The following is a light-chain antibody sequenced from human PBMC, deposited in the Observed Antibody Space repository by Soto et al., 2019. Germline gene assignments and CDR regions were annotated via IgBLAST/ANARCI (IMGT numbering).Light chain of an antibody. V-gene: IGLV2-14*01. CDR1: SSDVGGYNY. CDR2: EVS. CDR3: SSYKGSSTYV. J-gene: IGLJ1*01. Sequence: QAVVTQPASVSGSPGQSITISCTGTSSDVGGYNYVSWYQQHPGKAPKLMIYEVSNRPSGVSNRFSGSKSGNTASLTISGLQAEDEADYYCSSYKGSSTYVFGTGTKLTVL.